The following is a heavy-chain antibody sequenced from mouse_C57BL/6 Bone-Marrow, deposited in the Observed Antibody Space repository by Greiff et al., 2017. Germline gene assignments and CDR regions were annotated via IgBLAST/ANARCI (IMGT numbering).Heavy chain of an antibody. J-gene: IGHJ3*01. CDR2: IYPGSGNT. D-gene: IGHD3-1*01. Sequence: QVQLQQSGPELVKPGASVKISCKASGYSFTSYYIHWVKQRPGQGLAWIGWIYPGSGNTKYNEKFKGKATLTADTSSSTAYMQLSSLTSEDSAVYYCASRGFAYWGQGTLVTVSA. CDR3: ASRGFAY. V-gene: IGHV1-66*01. CDR1: GYSFTSYY.